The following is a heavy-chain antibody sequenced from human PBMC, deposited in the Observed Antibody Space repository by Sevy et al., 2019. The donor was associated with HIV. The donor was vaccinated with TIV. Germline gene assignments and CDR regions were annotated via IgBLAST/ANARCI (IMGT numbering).Heavy chain of an antibody. D-gene: IGHD3-16*02. J-gene: IGHJ6*02. V-gene: IGHV1-18*01. Sequence: AAVKVSCKASGYTFTSYGISWVGQAPGQGLEWMGWISAYNGNTNYAQKLQGRVTMTTDTSTSTAYMELRSLRSDDTAVYYCARDRALSRPDYYYGMDVWGQGTTVTVSS. CDR1: GYTFTSYG. CDR3: ARDRALSRPDYYYGMDV. CDR2: ISAYNGNT.